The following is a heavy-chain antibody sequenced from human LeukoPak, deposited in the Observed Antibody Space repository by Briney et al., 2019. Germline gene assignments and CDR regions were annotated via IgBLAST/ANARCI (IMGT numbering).Heavy chain of an antibody. J-gene: IGHJ6*04. CDR2: IYYSGST. V-gene: IGHV4-59*01. D-gene: IGHD3-10*01. Sequence: SETLSLTCTVSGGSISSYYWSWIRQPPGKGLEWIGYIYYSGSTNCNPSLKSRVTISVDTSKNQFSLKLSSVTAADTAVYYCARDRGGSGSQDYYYYAMDVWGKGTTVTVSS. CDR1: GGSISSYY. CDR3: ARDRGGSGSQDYYYYAMDV.